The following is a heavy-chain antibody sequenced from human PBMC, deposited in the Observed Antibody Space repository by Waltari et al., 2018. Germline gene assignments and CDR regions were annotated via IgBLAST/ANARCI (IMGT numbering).Heavy chain of an antibody. CDR3: ARDLSVWSGYYGGWFDP. J-gene: IGHJ5*02. CDR1: GFTFNSYW. CDR2: INSDGSKL. Sequence: EVQLVESGGGLVQPGGSVRLSCAASGFTFNSYWMHWVRQAPGKGLVWVSRINSDGSKLRYADSVKGRFTISRDNAKKTLYLQMNSLRAEDTAVYYCARDLSVWSGYYGGWFDPWGQGTLVTVSS. D-gene: IGHD3-3*01. V-gene: IGHV3-74*01.